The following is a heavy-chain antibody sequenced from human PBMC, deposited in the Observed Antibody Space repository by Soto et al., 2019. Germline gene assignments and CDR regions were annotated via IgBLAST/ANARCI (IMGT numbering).Heavy chain of an antibody. V-gene: IGHV4-34*01. CDR3: ARVAAAGTRMSRWFDP. CDR2: INHSGST. CDR1: GGSFSGYY. J-gene: IGHJ5*02. Sequence: SETLSLTCAVYGGSFSGYYWSWIRQPPGKGLEWIGEINHSGSTNYNPSLKSRVTISVDTSKNQFSLKLSSVTAADTAVYYCARVAAAGTRMSRWFDPWGQGTLVTVS. D-gene: IGHD6-13*01.